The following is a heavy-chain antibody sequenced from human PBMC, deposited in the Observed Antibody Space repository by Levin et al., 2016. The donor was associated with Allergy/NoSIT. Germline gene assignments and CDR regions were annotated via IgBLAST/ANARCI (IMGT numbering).Heavy chain of an antibody. CDR3: AREHSADIVVVGGWFDP. Sequence: ASVKVSCKASGYTFTGYYMHWVRQAPGQGLEWMGWINPNSGGTNYAQKFQGRVTMTRDTSISTAYMELSRLRSDDTAVYYCAREHSADIVVVGGWFDPWGQGTLVTVSS. CDR2: INPNSGGT. D-gene: IGHD2-15*01. J-gene: IGHJ5*02. V-gene: IGHV1-2*02. CDR1: GYTFTGYY.